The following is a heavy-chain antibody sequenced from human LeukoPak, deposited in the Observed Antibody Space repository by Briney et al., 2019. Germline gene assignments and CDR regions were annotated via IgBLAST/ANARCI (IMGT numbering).Heavy chain of an antibody. J-gene: IGHJ4*02. Sequence: KPGGSLRLSCAASGFTFSTYNMNWVRQAPGKGLEWVSSISGGSSYIYYADSVRGRFTISRDNAKTSLYLQMNSLRPEDTAIYYCTAAWSNFDFWGQGILVAVSS. CDR3: TAAWSNFDF. CDR1: GFTFSTYN. CDR2: ISGGSSYI. V-gene: IGHV3-21*01. D-gene: IGHD6-25*01.